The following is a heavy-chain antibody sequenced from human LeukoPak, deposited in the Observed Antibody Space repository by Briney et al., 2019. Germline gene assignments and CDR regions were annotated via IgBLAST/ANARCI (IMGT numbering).Heavy chain of an antibody. D-gene: IGHD1-26*01. J-gene: IGHJ2*01. CDR2: ISYDGNYK. V-gene: IGHV3-30*18. CDR3: AKGTYSGSYWYFDL. Sequence: GGSLRLSCAASGFTFNNYAMSWVRQAPGKGLEWVAVISYDGNYKYYADSVKGRFTISRDNSKNTLYLQMNSLRAEDTAVYYCAKGTYSGSYWYFDLWGRGTLVTVSS. CDR1: GFTFNNYA.